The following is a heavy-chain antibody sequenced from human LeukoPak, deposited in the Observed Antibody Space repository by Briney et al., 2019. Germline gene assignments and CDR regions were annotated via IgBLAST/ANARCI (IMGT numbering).Heavy chain of an antibody. D-gene: IGHD6-13*01. CDR2: ISAYKGNT. CDR3: ARVRLVAAAGGDY. J-gene: IGHJ4*02. CDR1: GYAFTSDG. V-gene: IGHV1-18*01. Sequence: ASVKVSCTASGYAFTSDGISWVRQAPGQGLEWMGWISAYKGNTNYAQKLQGRVTMTTDTSTSTAYLQLRSLRSDDTAVYYCARVRLVAAAGGDYWGQGTLVTVSS.